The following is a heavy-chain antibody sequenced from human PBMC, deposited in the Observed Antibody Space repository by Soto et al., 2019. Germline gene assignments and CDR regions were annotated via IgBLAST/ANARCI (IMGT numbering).Heavy chain of an antibody. Sequence: GGPLTHSCGASEFTFTDYSLGWIRQAPGKGLEWLSYISGNGNTIYYADSVKGRFTVSRDNAKNLLYLQMNSLRVEDTAVYYCAASAVVAAHHWGQGALVTVSS. CDR2: ISGNGNTI. CDR1: EFTFTDYS. V-gene: IGHV3-11*01. J-gene: IGHJ5*02. D-gene: IGHD2-15*01. CDR3: AASAVVAAHH.